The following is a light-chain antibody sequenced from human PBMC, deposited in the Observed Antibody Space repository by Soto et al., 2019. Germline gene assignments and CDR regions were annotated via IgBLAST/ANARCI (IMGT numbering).Light chain of an antibody. V-gene: IGKV3-20*01. CDR2: GAS. CDR1: QSVSNNY. J-gene: IGKJ1*01. CDR3: QQYGSSGT. Sequence: IVMTQSPATLSASPGERATLSCRASQSVSNNYLAWYQQKPGQAPRLLIYGASNRATGIPDRFSGSGSGTDFTLTISRLAPEDFAVYYCQQYGSSGTFGQGTKVDIK.